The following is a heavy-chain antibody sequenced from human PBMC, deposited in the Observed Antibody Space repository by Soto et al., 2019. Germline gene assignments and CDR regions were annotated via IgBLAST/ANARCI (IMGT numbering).Heavy chain of an antibody. CDR2: IGTAGDT. D-gene: IGHD3-22*01. J-gene: IGHJ4*02. Sequence: PGGSRRLSCSASGFTFSSYDMHGVRQGPGKGLEWVSAIGTAGDTNYAGSVKGRFTISRENAKNSLYLQMNSLRAGDTAIYFCARAIGPTLFDYWGQGTLVTVSS. V-gene: IGHV3-13*04. CDR3: ARAIGPTLFDY. CDR1: GFTFSSYD.